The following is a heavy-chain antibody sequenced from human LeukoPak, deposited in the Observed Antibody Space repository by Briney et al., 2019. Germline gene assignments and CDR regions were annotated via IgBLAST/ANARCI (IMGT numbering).Heavy chain of an antibody. CDR2: IWYDGSNK. D-gene: IGHD6-6*01. CDR3: ARERSSSSGFGFDP. CDR1: GFTFSSYG. Sequence: GGSLRLSCAASGFTFSSYGMHWVRQAPGKGLEWVAVIWYDGSNKYYADSVKGRFTISRDNSKNTLYLQMNSLRAEDTAVYYCARERSSSSGFGFDPWGQEPWSPSPQ. V-gene: IGHV3-33*08. J-gene: IGHJ5*02.